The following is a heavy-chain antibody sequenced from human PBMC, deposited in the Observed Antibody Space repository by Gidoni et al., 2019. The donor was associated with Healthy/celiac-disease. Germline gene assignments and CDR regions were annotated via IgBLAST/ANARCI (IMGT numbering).Heavy chain of an antibody. Sequence: EVQLLESGGGLVQPGGSLRLSCAASGFTFSSYAMSWVRQAPGKGLEWVSAISGSGGSTYYADSVKGRFTISRDNSKNTLYLQMNSLRAEDTAVYYCAKALAYSSSWYSGFDYWGQGTLVTVSS. D-gene: IGHD6-13*01. J-gene: IGHJ4*02. CDR3: AKALAYSSSWYSGFDY. CDR2: ISGSGGST. V-gene: IGHV3-23*01. CDR1: GFTFSSYA.